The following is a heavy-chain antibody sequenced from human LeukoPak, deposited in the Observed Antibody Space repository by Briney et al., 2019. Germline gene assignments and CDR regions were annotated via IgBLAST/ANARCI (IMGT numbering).Heavy chain of an antibody. CDR2: IYYSGST. V-gene: IGHV4-39*07. CDR1: GGSINSITNY. Sequence: PSETLSLTCTVSGGSINSITNYWGWIRQPPGKGLEWIGSIYYSGSTYYNPSLKSRVTISIDTSKNQFSLKLNSLTAADTAVYYCAADSVNDYGDYTQGHVWGKGTTVTISS. J-gene: IGHJ6*04. CDR3: AADSVNDYGDYTQGHV. D-gene: IGHD4-17*01.